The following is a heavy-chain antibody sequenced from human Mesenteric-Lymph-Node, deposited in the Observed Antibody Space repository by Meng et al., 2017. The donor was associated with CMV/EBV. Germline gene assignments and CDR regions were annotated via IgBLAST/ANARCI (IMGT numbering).Heavy chain of an antibody. V-gene: IGHV1-8*01. CDR3: ARVGVESYGMDV. CDR2: VNPNSGYT. J-gene: IGHJ6*02. D-gene: IGHD3-16*01. Sequence: ASVKVSCKASGGTLSSYDISWVRQATGQGLEWMGWVNPNSGYTAYAQSFQGRVTFTTNTATSTGYMELSSLRSEDTAVYFCARVGVESYGMDVWGQGTTVTVSS. CDR1: GGTLSSYD.